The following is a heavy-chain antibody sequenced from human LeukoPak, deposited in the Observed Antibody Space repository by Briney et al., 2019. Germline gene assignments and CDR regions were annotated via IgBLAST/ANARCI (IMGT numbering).Heavy chain of an antibody. CDR3: AKVVSPHYDSSGYFRRRVDY. CDR2: ISGSGGST. J-gene: IGHJ4*02. CDR1: GFTFSSYA. D-gene: IGHD3-22*01. Sequence: PGGSQRLSCAASGFTFSSYAMSWVRQAPGKGLEWVSAISGSGGSTYYADSVKGRFTISRDNSKNTLYLQMNSLRAEDTAVYYCAKVVSPHYDSSGYFRRRVDYWGQGTLVTVSS. V-gene: IGHV3-23*01.